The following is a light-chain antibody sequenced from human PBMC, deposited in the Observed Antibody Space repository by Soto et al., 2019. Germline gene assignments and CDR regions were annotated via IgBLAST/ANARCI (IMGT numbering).Light chain of an antibody. CDR2: KAS. CDR3: QQYKSHRRT. J-gene: IGKJ1*01. V-gene: IGKV1-5*03. CDR1: QTISNW. Sequence: IQMTQSPSTLSASVGDRVTITCRASQTISNWLAWYQQKPGKAPKLLINKASSLESGVPSRFSGSGSGTEFTLTISSLQPDDFATYYCQQYKSHRRTFGQGTKVDIK.